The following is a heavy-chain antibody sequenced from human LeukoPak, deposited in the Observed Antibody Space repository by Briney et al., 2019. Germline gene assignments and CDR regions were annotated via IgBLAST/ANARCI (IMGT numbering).Heavy chain of an antibody. CDR2: IYYSGTT. Sequence: SETLYVPCTVSGGSICSFYWSWVRQPPRKGLELIGYIYYSGTTNYNPSLKSRVTISVDTSKNQFSLKLSSVTAADTAVYYCARLAKTGTTNWFDPWGQGTLVTVSS. J-gene: IGHJ5*02. D-gene: IGHD1-1*01. CDR1: GGSICSFY. V-gene: IGHV4-59*01. CDR3: ARLAKTGTTNWFDP.